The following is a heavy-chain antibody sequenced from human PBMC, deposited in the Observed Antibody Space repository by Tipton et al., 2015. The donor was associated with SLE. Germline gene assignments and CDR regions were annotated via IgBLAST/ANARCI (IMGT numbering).Heavy chain of an antibody. D-gene: IGHD2-2*01. CDR2: IIPIFGTA. Sequence: QVQLVQSGAEVKKPGSSVKVSCKASGGTFSSYAISWVRQAPGQGLEWMGGIIPIFGTANYAQKFQGRVTITTDESTSTAYMELSSLRSEDTAVYYGARVACSSTSCYWTRGAVDIWGQGTMVTVSS. V-gene: IGHV1-69*01. CDR3: ARVACSSTSCYWTRGAVDI. CDR1: GGTFSSYA. J-gene: IGHJ3*02.